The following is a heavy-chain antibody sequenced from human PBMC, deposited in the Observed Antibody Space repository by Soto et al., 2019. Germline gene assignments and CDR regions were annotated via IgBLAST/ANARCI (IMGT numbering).Heavy chain of an antibody. Sequence: QLVQSGAEVKKPGASVKVSCKASGYTFNIYGINWVRQAPGQGLEWMGWISAFNGKTNYAQNVQGRVTMTTDTATSTAYVELRSLRSHDTAVYYCARDRVPKSSGFFPFDYWGHGTLVPVSS. CDR3: ARDRVPKSSGFFPFDY. CDR1: GYTFNIYG. CDR2: ISAFNGKT. J-gene: IGHJ4*01. V-gene: IGHV1-18*01. D-gene: IGHD3-22*01.